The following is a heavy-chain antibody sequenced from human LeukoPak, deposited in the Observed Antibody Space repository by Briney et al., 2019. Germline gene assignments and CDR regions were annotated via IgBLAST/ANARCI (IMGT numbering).Heavy chain of an antibody. D-gene: IGHD2-2*01. V-gene: IGHV3-23*01. J-gene: IGHJ4*02. Sequence: GGSLRLSCAASGFTFANYAMAWVRLAPGKGLEWVSAISGSGGSTYYADSVKGRFTISRDNSKNTLYLQMNSLRAEDTAVYYCAKDFAVRYQLLLFDYWGQGTLVTVSS. CDR3: AKDFAVRYQLLLFDY. CDR2: ISGSGGST. CDR1: GFTFANYA.